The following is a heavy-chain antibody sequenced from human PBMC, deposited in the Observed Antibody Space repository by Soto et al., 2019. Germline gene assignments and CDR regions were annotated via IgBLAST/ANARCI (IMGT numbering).Heavy chain of an antibody. CDR2: IYYSGGT. Sequence: SETLSLTCTVSGGSISSSSYYWGWIRQPPGKGLEWIGSIYYSGGTYYNPSLKSRVTISVDTSKNQFSLKLSSVTAADTAVYYCARHLIGPPTAMVSYFDYWGQGTLVTVSS. V-gene: IGHV4-39*01. CDR1: GGSISSSSYY. D-gene: IGHD5-18*01. J-gene: IGHJ4*02. CDR3: ARHLIGPPTAMVSYFDY.